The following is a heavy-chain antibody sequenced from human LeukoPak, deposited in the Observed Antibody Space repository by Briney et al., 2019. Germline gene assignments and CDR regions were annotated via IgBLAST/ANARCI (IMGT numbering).Heavy chain of an antibody. V-gene: IGHV4-34*01. CDR3: AKIEWEQRAWSNP. CDR1: GGSFSGYY. J-gene: IGHJ5*02. Sequence: SETLSLTCAVYGGSFSGYYWSWMRQPPGKGLEWIGEINHSGSTNYNPSLKSRVTIAVDTSKNQFSLKLSSVTAADTAVYYCAKIEWEQRAWSNPWGQGTLVTVSS. CDR2: INHSGST. D-gene: IGHD1-26*01.